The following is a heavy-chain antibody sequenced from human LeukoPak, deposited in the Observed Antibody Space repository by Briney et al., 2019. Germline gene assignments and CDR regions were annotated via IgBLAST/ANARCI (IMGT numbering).Heavy chain of an antibody. J-gene: IGHJ4*02. CDR2: IKQDGSEK. CDR1: GFTLSSYW. CDR3: ARDLAWGAFDY. Sequence: GGSLRLSCAASGFTLSSYWMSWVRQAPGKGLEWVANIKQDGSEKYYVDSVKGRFTISRDNAKNSLYLQMNSLRAEDTAVYYCARDLAWGAFDYWGQGTLVTVSS. D-gene: IGHD7-27*01. V-gene: IGHV3-7*01.